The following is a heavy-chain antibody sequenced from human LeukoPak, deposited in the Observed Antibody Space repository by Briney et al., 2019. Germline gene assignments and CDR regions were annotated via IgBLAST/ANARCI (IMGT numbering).Heavy chain of an antibody. V-gene: IGHV3-30*02. CDR1: GFTFSSYG. D-gene: IGHD2-2*01. J-gene: IGHJ6*03. CDR2: IRYDGSNK. CDR3: AKDQVDRSSTSWLYYYSSYMDV. Sequence: PGGSLRLSCAASGFTFSSYGMHWVRQAPGKGLEWVAFIRYDGSNKYYADSVKGRFTISRDNSKNTLYLQMNSLRAEDAAVYYCAKDQVDRSSTSWLYYYSSYMDVWGKATTATASS.